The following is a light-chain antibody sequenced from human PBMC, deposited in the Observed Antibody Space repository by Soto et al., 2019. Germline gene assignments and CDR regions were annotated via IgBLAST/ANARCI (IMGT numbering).Light chain of an antibody. CDR2: GVS. V-gene: IGLV2-14*01. Sequence: QSALTQPASVSGSPGQSITISCTGTSSDVGGYNHVSWYQQHPGKAPKVMIYGVSNRPSGVSNRFSGSKSGNTASLTISGLRAEDEGDYYCSSFTSTSTQYVFGTGTKLTVL. CDR1: SSDVGGYNH. CDR3: SSFTSTSTQYV. J-gene: IGLJ1*01.